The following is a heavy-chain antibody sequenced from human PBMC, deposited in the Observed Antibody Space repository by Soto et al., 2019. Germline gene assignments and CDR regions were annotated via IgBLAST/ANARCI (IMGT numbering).Heavy chain of an antibody. CDR2: ISAYNGNA. CDR3: ARVGATTGKTSNDY. V-gene: IGHV1-18*01. D-gene: IGHD1-26*01. J-gene: IGHJ4*02. Sequence: QVQLVQSGAEVKKPGASVKVSCKPSGYTFTNYGLSWVRQAPGQGLEWMGWISAYNGNASYSQKLQGRVTMTTDTSTSTGYMDLRSLRSDDTAIYYCARVGATTGKTSNDYWGQGTLVIVSS. CDR1: GYTFTNYG.